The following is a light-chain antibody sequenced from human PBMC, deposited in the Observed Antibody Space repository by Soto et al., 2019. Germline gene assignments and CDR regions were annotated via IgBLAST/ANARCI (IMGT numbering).Light chain of an antibody. CDR3: SSYTIASRYV. CDR1: SSDVGKYDR. CDR2: EVT. J-gene: IGLJ1*01. V-gene: IGLV2-18*02. Sequence: QSALTQPPSVSGSPGQSVTISCTGTSSDVGKYDRVSWYQQPPGTAPRLIMYEVTNRPSGVPARFSGSKSVNAASLTISGLQAEDEADYFCSSYTIASRYVCGAGTKLTVL.